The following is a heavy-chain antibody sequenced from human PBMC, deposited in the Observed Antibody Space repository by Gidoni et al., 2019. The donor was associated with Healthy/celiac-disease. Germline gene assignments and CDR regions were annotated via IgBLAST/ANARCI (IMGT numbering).Heavy chain of an antibody. CDR3: ASNRDGYIARHY. J-gene: IGHJ4*02. Sequence: EVQLVESVEGLVQPGGSLRLSCAAAGFTVSSNYMGWVRPAPGKGLEWVSVIYRGGSTYYADYVKGRFTISRDNSKNTVYLQMNSLRAEDTAVYYCASNRDGYIARHYWGQGTLVTVSS. D-gene: IGHD5-12*01. CDR1: GFTVSSNY. CDR2: IYRGGST. V-gene: IGHV3-66*01.